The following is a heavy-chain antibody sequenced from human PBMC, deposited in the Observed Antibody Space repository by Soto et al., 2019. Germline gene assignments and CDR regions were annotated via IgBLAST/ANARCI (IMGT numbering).Heavy chain of an antibody. Sequence: PGGSLRLSCAASGFAFSSYDVSWVRQAPGKGLEWVSAISGSGDRTYYADSVRGRFTISRDNSKNTLYLQMNSLRAEDTAVYFCANRDTSMVTRYYYGMDVWGQGTTVTVSS. CDR1: GFAFSSYD. D-gene: IGHD5-18*01. CDR2: ISGSGDRT. CDR3: ANRDTSMVTRYYYGMDV. J-gene: IGHJ6*02. V-gene: IGHV3-23*01.